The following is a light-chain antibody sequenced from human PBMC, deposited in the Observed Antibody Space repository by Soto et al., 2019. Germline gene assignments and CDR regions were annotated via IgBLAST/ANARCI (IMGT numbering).Light chain of an antibody. CDR1: QSFSSSY. CDR2: DAS. Sequence: EIVLTQSPGTLSLSPGERATLSCRASQSFSSSYLAWYQQKPGQAPRLLIYDASNRATGVSARFRGSGSGTDFTLTISILEPEDFAVYYCQQRSNWPLTFGGGTKVDI. V-gene: IGKV3D-20*02. CDR3: QQRSNWPLT. J-gene: IGKJ4*01.